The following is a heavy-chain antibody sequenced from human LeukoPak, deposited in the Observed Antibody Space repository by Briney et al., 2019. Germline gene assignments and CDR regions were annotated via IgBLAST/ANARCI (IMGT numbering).Heavy chain of an antibody. Sequence: PGGSLRLSCAVSGFTFSSYYMHWVRQAPGKGLVWVSRINSDGRSTSYADSVKGRFTISRDNAKNTLYLQMNSLRAEDTAVYYCARDTHYYGSGSYYYFDYWGQGTLVTVSS. CDR2: INSDGRST. J-gene: IGHJ4*02. D-gene: IGHD3-10*01. CDR3: ARDTHYYGSGSYYYFDY. CDR1: GFTFSSYY. V-gene: IGHV3-74*01.